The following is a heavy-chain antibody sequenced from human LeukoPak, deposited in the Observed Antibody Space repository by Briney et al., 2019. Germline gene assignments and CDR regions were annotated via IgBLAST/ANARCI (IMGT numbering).Heavy chain of an antibody. CDR1: RVSITSTSHY. CDR2: IYYSGSI. D-gene: IGHD3-22*01. J-gene: IGHJ4*02. V-gene: IGHV4-39*01. Sequence: SETLSLTCTVSRVSITSTSHYWGWIRQPPGKGLEWIGSIYYSGSIYYNPSLKSRVTLSVDTSKSQFSLKLSSVTAADTAVYYCARLLYDRSGYYYFDYWGQGTLVTVSS. CDR3: ARLLYDRSGYYYFDY.